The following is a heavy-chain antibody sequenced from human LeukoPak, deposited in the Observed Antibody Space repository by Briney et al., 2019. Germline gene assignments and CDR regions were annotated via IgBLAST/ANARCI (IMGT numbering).Heavy chain of an antibody. Sequence: ASVKVSCKASGYTFTSYGISWVRQAPGQGLEGMGWISAYNGNTNYAQKLQRRVAMTTDTSTSTAYMELRSLRSDDTAVYYCAGGQRLRQQPVGVFYYMDVWGKGTTVTVSS. CDR3: AGGQRLRQQPVGVFYYMDV. CDR2: ISAYNGNT. CDR1: GYTFTSYG. V-gene: IGHV1-18*01. J-gene: IGHJ6*03. D-gene: IGHD6-13*01.